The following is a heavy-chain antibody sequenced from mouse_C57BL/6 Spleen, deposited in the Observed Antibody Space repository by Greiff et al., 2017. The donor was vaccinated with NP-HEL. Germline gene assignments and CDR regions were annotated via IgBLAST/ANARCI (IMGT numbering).Heavy chain of an antibody. D-gene: IGHD3-2*01. CDR2: ISRGSSTI. V-gene: IGHV5-17*01. J-gene: IGHJ2*01. CDR1: GFTFSDYG. Sequence: EVMLVESGGGLVKPGGSLKLSCAASGFTFSDYGMHWVRQAPEKGLEWVAYISRGSSTIYYADTVKGRFTISRDNAKNTLFLQMTSLRSEDTAMYYCARRQRGFDYWGQGTTLTVSS. CDR3: ARRQRGFDY.